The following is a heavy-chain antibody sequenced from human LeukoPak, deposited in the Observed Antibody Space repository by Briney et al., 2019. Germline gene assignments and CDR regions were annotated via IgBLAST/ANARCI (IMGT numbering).Heavy chain of an antibody. D-gene: IGHD2-2*01. Sequence: SETLSLTCTVSGGSISSSSYYWGWIRQPPGKGLEWIGSIYYSGSTYYNPSLKSRVTISVDTSKNQFSLKLSSVTAADTAVYYCARVGGYCSSTSCSDAFDIWGQGTMVTVSS. CDR2: IYYSGST. J-gene: IGHJ3*02. CDR1: GGSISSSSYY. V-gene: IGHV4-39*01. CDR3: ARVGGYCSSTSCSDAFDI.